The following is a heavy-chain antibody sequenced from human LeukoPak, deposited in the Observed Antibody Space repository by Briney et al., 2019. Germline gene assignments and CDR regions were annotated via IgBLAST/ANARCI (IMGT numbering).Heavy chain of an antibody. CDR3: ARVAGARYCSSTSCSKKKGMDV. CDR2: INANSGGT. J-gene: IGHJ6*02. V-gene: IGHV1-2*02. D-gene: IGHD2-2*01. CDR1: GYTFTGYY. Sequence: ASVKVSCKASGYTFTGYYMHWVRQAPGQGLEWMGWINANSGGTNYAQKFQGRVTMTRDTSISTAYMELSRLRSDDTAVYYCARVAGARYCSSTSCSKKKGMDVWGQGTTVTVSS.